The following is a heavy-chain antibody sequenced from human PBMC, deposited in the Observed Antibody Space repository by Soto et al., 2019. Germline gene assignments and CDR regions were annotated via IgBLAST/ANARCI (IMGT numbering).Heavy chain of an antibody. J-gene: IGHJ4*02. Sequence: QVQLVESGGGVVQPGRSLRLSCAASGFTFSSYGMHWVRQAPGKGLEWVAVIWYDGSNKYYADSVKGRFTISRDNSKNTLYLQMNSLRVEDTAVYNCAREGKVVGARSYYFDYWGQGTLVTVSS. CDR1: GFTFSSYG. CDR3: AREGKVVGARSYYFDY. CDR2: IWYDGSNK. V-gene: IGHV3-33*01. D-gene: IGHD1-26*01.